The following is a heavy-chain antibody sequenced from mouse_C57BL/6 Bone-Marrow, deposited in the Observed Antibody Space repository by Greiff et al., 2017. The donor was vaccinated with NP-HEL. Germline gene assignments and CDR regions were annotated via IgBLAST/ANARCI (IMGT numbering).Heavy chain of an antibody. J-gene: IGHJ4*01. Sequence: EVQGVESGGGLVQPGGSLKLSCAASGFTFSDYYMYWVRQTPEKRLEWVAYISNGGGSTYYPDTVKGRSTFARDNAKNTPYLQLSRLKSEDTAMYYGAKHSYSNYRSYAKGYWGQGTTVTVSS. D-gene: IGHD2-5*01. CDR1: GFTFSDYY. CDR2: ISNGGGST. CDR3: AKHSYSNYRSYAKGY. V-gene: IGHV5-12*01.